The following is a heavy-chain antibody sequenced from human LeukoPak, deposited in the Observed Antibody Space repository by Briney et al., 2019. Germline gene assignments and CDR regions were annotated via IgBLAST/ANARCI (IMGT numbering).Heavy chain of an antibody. CDR2: ISAYNGNT. J-gene: IGHJ4*02. CDR3: ARESGDNWNYLSQLVY. Sequence: ASVTVSCKASGYTFTSYGISWVRQAPGQGLEWMGWISAYNGNTNYAQKLQGRVTMTTDTSTSTAYMELRSLRSDDTAVYYCARESGDNWNYLSQLVYWGQGTLVTVCS. CDR1: GYTFTSYG. D-gene: IGHD1-7*01. V-gene: IGHV1-18*01.